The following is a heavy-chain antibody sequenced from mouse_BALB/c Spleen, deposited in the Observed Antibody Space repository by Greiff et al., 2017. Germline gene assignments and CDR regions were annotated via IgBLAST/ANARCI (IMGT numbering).Heavy chain of an antibody. J-gene: IGHJ4*01. D-gene: IGHD3-1*01. CDR2: INSNGGST. CDR1: GFTFSSYY. CDR3: ARRELELPYYYAMDY. V-gene: IGHV5-6-2*01. Sequence: EVKLMESGGGLVKLGGSLKLSCAASGFTFSSYYMSWVRQTPETRLELVAAINSNGGSTYYQDTVKGRFTISRDNAKNTLYLQMSSLKSEDTALYYCARRELELPYYYAMDYWGQGTSVTVSS.